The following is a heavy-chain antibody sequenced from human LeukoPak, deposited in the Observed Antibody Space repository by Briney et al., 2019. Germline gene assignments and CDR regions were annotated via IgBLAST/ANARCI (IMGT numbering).Heavy chain of an antibody. CDR2: ISSSSSTI. D-gene: IGHD6-19*01. CDR3: AREAVPGGRGDTFDI. V-gene: IGHV3-48*02. CDR1: GFAFSDSS. Sequence: PGGSLRLSCAASGFAFSDSSMNWVRQAPGKGLEWVSYISSSSSTIYYADSVKGRFTISRDNAKNSLYLQMNSLRDDDTAIYYCAREAVPGGRGDTFDIWGQGTMVTASS. J-gene: IGHJ3*02.